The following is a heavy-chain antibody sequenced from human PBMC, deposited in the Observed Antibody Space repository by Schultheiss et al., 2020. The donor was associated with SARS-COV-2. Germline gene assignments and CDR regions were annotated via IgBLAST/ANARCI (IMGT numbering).Heavy chain of an antibody. CDR2: ISWNSGSI. Sequence: GGSLRLSCAASGFTFDDYTMHWVRQAPGKGLEWVSLISWNSGSIGYADSVKGRFTISRDNAKNSLYLQMNSLRAEDTAVYYCARAEGYNSGYYYWNYWGQGNLVTVSS. V-gene: IGHV3-9*01. D-gene: IGHD3-22*01. J-gene: IGHJ4*02. CDR3: ARAEGYNSGYYYWNY. CDR1: GFTFDDYT.